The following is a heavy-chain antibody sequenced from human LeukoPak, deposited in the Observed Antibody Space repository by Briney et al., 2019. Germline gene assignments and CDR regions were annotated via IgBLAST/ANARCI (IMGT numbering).Heavy chain of an antibody. D-gene: IGHD1-1*01. CDR2: ISYDGSNK. Sequence: PGGSLRLSCAASGFTFSSYAMHWVRQAPGKGLEWVEVISYDGSNKYYADSVKGRFTISRDNSKNTLYLQMNSLRAEDTAVYYCARALDWMTTEHGMDVWGQGTTVTVSS. J-gene: IGHJ6*02. CDR3: ARALDWMTTEHGMDV. V-gene: IGHV3-30-3*01. CDR1: GFTFSSYA.